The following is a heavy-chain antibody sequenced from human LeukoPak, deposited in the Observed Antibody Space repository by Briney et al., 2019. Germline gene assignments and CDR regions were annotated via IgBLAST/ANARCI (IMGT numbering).Heavy chain of an antibody. CDR2: IYSGGRT. V-gene: IGHV3-66*01. CDR3: MGGHGWLPEN. J-gene: IGHJ4*02. D-gene: IGHD3-22*01. CDR1: GFTVSSNY. Sequence: GGSLRLSCAASGFTVSSNYMSWVRQAPGKGLEWVSLIYSGGRTYYADSVKGRFTISRDNVENSLYLQMNSLRVEDTAVYYCMGGHGWLPENWGQGTLVTVSS.